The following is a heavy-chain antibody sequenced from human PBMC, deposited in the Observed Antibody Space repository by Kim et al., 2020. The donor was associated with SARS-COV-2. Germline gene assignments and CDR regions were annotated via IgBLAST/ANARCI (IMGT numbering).Heavy chain of an antibody. CDR3: ARGAVGAFDY. CDR1: GGSVSSGSYY. CDR2: IYYSGST. J-gene: IGHJ4*02. D-gene: IGHD1-26*01. Sequence: SETLSLTCTVSGGSVSSGSYYWSWIRQPPGKGLEWIGYIYYSGSTNYNPSLKSRVTISVDTSKNQFSLKLSSVTAADTAVYYCARGAVGAFDYWVQGTLV. V-gene: IGHV4-61*01.